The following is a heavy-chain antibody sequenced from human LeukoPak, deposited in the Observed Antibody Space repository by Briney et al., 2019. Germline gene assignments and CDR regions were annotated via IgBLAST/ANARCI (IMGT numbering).Heavy chain of an antibody. CDR1: GFTFSSYA. V-gene: IGHV3-23*01. J-gene: IGHJ4*02. D-gene: IGHD3-22*01. CDR2: ISGSGGST. Sequence: GGSLRLSCAASGFTFSSYAVSWVRQAPGKGLEWVSAISGSGGSTYYADSVKGRFTISRDNSKNTLYLQMNSLRAEDTAVYYCAKAHYYDSSGPFDYWGQGTLVTVSS. CDR3: AKAHYYDSSGPFDY.